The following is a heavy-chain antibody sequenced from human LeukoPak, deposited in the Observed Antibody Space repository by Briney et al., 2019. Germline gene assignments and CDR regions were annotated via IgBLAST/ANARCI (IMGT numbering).Heavy chain of an antibody. V-gene: IGHV4-38-2*02. CDR3: ARDHNYDSSGYYYFYFDY. CDR2: IYHSGST. CDR1: GYSISSGYY. Sequence: SETLSLTCTVSGYSISSGYYWGWIRQPPGKGLEWIGSIYHSGSTYYNPSLKSRVTISVDTSKNQFSLKLSSVTAADTAVYYCARDHNYDSSGYYYFYFDYWGQGTLVTVSS. D-gene: IGHD3-22*01. J-gene: IGHJ4*02.